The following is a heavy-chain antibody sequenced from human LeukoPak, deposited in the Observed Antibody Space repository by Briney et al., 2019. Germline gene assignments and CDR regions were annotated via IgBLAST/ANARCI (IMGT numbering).Heavy chain of an antibody. V-gene: IGHV3-30*04. Sequence: GGSLRLSCAASGFTFSSYAMHWVRQAPGKGLERVAVISYDGSNKYYADSVKGRFTISRDNSKNTLYLQMNSLRAEDTAVYYCAKDQSWNYLGWFDPWGQGTLVTVSS. CDR1: GFTFSSYA. D-gene: IGHD1-7*01. J-gene: IGHJ5*02. CDR2: ISYDGSNK. CDR3: AKDQSWNYLGWFDP.